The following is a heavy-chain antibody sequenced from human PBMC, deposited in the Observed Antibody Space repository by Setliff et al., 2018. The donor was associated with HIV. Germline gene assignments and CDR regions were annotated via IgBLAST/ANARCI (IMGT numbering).Heavy chain of an antibody. CDR3: ARASAERSSVRGLGIAFEI. CDR2: IHYSGST. J-gene: IGHJ3*02. D-gene: IGHD3-10*01. V-gene: IGHV4-31*01. Sequence: SETLSLTCNVSGGSISSGVFYWNWVRQHPGKGLEWIGYIHYSGSTYYNPSLKSPVSMSVDTSKNQFSLNVSSVTAADTAVYYCARASAERSSVRGLGIAFEIWGHGTTVTVSS. CDR1: GGSISSGVFY.